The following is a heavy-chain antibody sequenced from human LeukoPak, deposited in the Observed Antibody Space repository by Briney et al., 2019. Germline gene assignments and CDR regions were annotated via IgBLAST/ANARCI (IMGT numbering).Heavy chain of an antibody. CDR2: IKSDGTLT. CDR3: ARDIHWNSADF. V-gene: IGHV3-74*01. Sequence: GGSLRLSCAASGFTFSEYWMHWFRQGPGEGLVWVSHIKSDGTLTTYTDSVEGRFTMSRDNAKNTVYLQMNYLRAEDSGVYYCARDIHWNSADFWGQGTLVTVSS. J-gene: IGHJ4*02. D-gene: IGHD1-7*01. CDR1: GFTFSEYW.